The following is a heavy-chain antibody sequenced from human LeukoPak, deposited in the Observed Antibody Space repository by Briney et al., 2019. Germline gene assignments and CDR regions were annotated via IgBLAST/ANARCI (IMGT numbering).Heavy chain of an antibody. CDR2: INHSGST. D-gene: IGHD3-10*01. J-gene: IGHJ4*02. CDR1: GGSISSGGYY. V-gene: IGHV4-39*07. CDR3: ARVHFSGELLDY. Sequence: SETLSLTCTVSGGSISSGGYYWSWIRQPPGKGLEWIGEINHSGSTNYNPSLKSRVTISVDTSKNQFSLKLSSVTAADTAVYYCARVHFSGELLDYWGQGTLVTVSS.